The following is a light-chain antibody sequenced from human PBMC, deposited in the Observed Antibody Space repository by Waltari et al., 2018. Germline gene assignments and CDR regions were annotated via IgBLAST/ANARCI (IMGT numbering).Light chain of an antibody. CDR2: DTS. J-gene: IGKJ1*01. V-gene: IGKV3-15*01. CDR3: RQYNNWPPWT. Sequence: YQQKPGQAPRLLIYDTSTRATGIPPRFSGSGSGIEFTLTISSLQSEDFAVYYCRQYNNWPPWTFGQGTKVEVK.